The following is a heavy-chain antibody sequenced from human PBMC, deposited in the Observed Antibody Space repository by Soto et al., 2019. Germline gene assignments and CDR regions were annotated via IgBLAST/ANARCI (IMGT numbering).Heavy chain of an antibody. CDR1: GFTFSSSA. J-gene: IGHJ6*02. V-gene: IGHV1-58*01. D-gene: IGHD2-15*01. CDR2: IDVGSANA. CDR3: AREGLAFVPTTLNSDYYYYAMDV. Sequence: ASVKVSCKTSGFTFSSSAVHWVRQARGHRLQWIGWIDVGSANANYAQMLQERVTISRDMSTSTAYMELSSLRSEDTAVYYCAREGLAFVPTTLNSDYYYYAMDVWG.